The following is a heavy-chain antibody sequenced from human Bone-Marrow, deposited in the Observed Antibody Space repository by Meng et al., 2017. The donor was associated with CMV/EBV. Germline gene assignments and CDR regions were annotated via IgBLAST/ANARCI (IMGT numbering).Heavy chain of an antibody. CDR1: GGTFNKYA. CDR2: INPNSGGT. J-gene: IGHJ4*02. V-gene: IGHV1-2*02. D-gene: IGHD6-19*01. CDR3: ARYPRNIAVDPRFDY. Sequence: ASVKVSCKASGGTFNKYAISWVRQAPGQGLEWMGWINPNSGGTNYAQKFQGRVTMTRDTSISTAYMELSRLRSDDTAVYYCARYPRNIAVDPRFDYWGQGTLVTVSS.